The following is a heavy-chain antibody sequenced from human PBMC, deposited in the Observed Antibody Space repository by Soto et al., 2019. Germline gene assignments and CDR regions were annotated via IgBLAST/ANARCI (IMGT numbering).Heavy chain of an antibody. D-gene: IGHD4-17*01. J-gene: IGHJ6*03. CDR1: GGSISSYY. Sequence: SETLSLTCTVSGGSISSYYWSWIRQPPGKGLEWIGYIYYSGSTNYNPSLKRRVTISVDTSKNQFSLKLSSVTAADTAVYYCARHSLHGPHDYGDYGFDGDYYYYMDVWGKGTTVTVSS. CDR3: ARHSLHGPHDYGDYGFDGDYYYYMDV. CDR2: IYYSGST. V-gene: IGHV4-59*08.